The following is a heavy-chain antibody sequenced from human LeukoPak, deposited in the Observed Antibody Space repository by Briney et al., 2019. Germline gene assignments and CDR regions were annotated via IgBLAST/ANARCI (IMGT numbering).Heavy chain of an antibody. Sequence: PGGSLRLSCAASGFTFSSYAMSWVRQAPGKGLEWVPAIIGSGGSTYYADSVKGRFTISRDNSKNTLCLQMNRLSAEDTDVYYCARYSGWSWYNWFDPWGQGTLVTVSS. CDR2: IIGSGGST. CDR1: GFTFSSYA. V-gene: IGHV3-23*01. D-gene: IGHD6-19*01. CDR3: ARYSGWSWYNWFDP. J-gene: IGHJ5*02.